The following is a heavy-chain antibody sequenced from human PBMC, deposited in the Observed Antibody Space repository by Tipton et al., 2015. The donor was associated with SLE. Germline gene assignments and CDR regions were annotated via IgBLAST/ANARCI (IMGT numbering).Heavy chain of an antibody. D-gene: IGHD3-9*01. CDR1: GGSFSGYY. V-gene: IGHV4-4*07. Sequence: GLVKPSETLSLTCAVYGGSFSGYYWSWTRQPAGKGLEWIGHIYTSGRTNYNPSLKSRATISVDTSTSQFSLRLSSVTAADTAVYYCAREKLRYHFDDWGQGTLVTVSS. CDR3: AREKLRYHFDD. CDR2: IYTSGRT. J-gene: IGHJ4*02.